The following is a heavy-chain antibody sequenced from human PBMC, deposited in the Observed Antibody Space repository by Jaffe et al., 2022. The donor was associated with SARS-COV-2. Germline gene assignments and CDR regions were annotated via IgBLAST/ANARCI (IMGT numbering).Heavy chain of an antibody. CDR1: GFTFSSYA. CDR3: AREGQLWLPYQHYFDY. D-gene: IGHD5-18*01. J-gene: IGHJ4*02. V-gene: IGHV3-30-3*01. Sequence: QVQLVESGGGVVQPGRSLRLSCAASGFTFSSYAMHWVRQAPGKGLEWVAVISYDGSNKYYADSVKGRFTISRDNSKNTLYLQMNSLRAEDTAVYYCAREGQLWLPYQHYFDYWGQGTLVTVSS. CDR2: ISYDGSNK.